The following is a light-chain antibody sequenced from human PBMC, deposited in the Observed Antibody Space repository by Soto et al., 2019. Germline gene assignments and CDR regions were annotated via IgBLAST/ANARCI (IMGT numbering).Light chain of an antibody. V-gene: IGKV3-20*01. Sequence: DIVLTQSPGTLSLSPGERATLSCRASQIISSTYLGWYQQKPGQAPRLLIYGASSRATGIPDRFSGSGSGTDFTLTISRLEPEDFATYYCQQSYNGPFTFGPGTKVDL. CDR2: GAS. CDR3: QQSYNGPFT. CDR1: QIISSTY. J-gene: IGKJ3*01.